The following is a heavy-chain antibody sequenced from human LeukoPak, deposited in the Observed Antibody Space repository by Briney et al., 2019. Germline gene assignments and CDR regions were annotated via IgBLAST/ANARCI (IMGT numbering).Heavy chain of an antibody. CDR1: GFRFSGYW. CDR3: ARDPLGDSTYYFDY. J-gene: IGHJ4*02. CDR2: ISYDGSNK. V-gene: IGHV3-30*03. D-gene: IGHD2-21*01. Sequence: GGSLRLSCAASGFRFSGYWMTWVRQAPGKGLEWVAVISYDGSNKYYADSVKGRFTISRDNSKNTLYLQMNSLRAEDTAVYYCARDPLGDSTYYFDYWGQGTLVTVSS.